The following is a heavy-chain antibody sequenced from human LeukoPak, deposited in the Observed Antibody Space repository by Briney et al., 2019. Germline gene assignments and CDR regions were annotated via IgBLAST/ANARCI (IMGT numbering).Heavy chain of an antibody. J-gene: IGHJ6*03. CDR3: ARDRGVAARTIYYMDV. Sequence: GGSLRLSCAASGFTFSSYSMNWVRQAPGKGLEWVSSISSSSSYIYYADSVKGRFTISRDNAKNSLYLQMNSLRAEDTAVYYCARDRGVAARTIYYMDVWGKGTTVTISS. CDR2: ISSSSSYI. V-gene: IGHV3-21*01. D-gene: IGHD6-25*01. CDR1: GFTFSSYS.